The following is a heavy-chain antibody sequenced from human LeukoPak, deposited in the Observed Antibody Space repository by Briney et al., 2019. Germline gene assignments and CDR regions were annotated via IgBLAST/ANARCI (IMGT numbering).Heavy chain of an antibody. V-gene: IGHV1-18*01. Sequence: ASVKVSCKTSGYSFILYGISWVRQAPGQGPEWMGWISTSTGDTKYTQKFQGRVTLTTDTSTSTAYMELSSLRSDDTAVYYCAREWSVGITMVRGVIITHNWFDPWGQGTLVTVSS. CDR3: AREWSVGITMVRGVIITHNWFDP. D-gene: IGHD3-10*01. CDR1: GYSFILYG. CDR2: ISTSTGDT. J-gene: IGHJ5*02.